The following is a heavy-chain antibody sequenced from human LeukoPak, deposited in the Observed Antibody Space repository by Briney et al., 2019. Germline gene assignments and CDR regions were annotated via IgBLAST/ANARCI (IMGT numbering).Heavy chain of an antibody. CDR1: GFTFSSYG. D-gene: IGHD6-6*01. CDR3: ARVFSSWFDP. V-gene: IGHV3-7*05. CDR2: IKQDGSEK. J-gene: IGHJ5*02. Sequence: PGGSLRLSCAASGFTFSSYGMNWVRQAPGKRLEWVANIKQDGSEKYYVDSVKGRFTISRDNAKNSLYLQMNSLRAEDTAVYYCARVFSSWFDPWGQGTLVTVSS.